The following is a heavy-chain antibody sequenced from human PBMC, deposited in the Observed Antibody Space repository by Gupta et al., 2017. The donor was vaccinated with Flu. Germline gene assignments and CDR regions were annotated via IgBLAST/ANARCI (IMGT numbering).Heavy chain of an antibody. J-gene: IGHJ6*02. CDR2: ISYHGSNK. CDR1: FSTFR. D-gene: IGHD5-18*01. V-gene: IGHV3-30*18. CDR3: AKARGYSYGREVYYYYGMDV. Sequence: FSTFRIHWVRQAPGKGLEWVAVISYHGSNKYYADSVQGRFTISRDNSKNTLYLQMNSLIAEDTAVYYCAKARGYSYGREVYYYYGMDVWGQGTTVTVSS.